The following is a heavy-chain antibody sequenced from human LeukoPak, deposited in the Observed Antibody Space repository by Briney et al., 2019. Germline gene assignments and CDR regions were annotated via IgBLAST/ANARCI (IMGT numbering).Heavy chain of an antibody. V-gene: IGHV3-30*02. Sequence: GGSLKLSCAASGFTFNTYGMHWVRQAPGKGLNWVAFIRYDGSHKDYADSVKGRFTISRDNSKNTLYLQMNSLRAEDTAVYYCARVVRWGSSGSPYYYYGMDVWGQGTTVTVSS. CDR2: IRYDGSHK. J-gene: IGHJ6*02. CDR3: ARVVRWGSSGSPYYYYGMDV. D-gene: IGHD1-26*01. CDR1: GFTFNTYG.